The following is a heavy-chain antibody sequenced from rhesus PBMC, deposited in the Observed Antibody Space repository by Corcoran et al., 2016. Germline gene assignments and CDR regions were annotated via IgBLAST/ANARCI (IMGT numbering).Heavy chain of an antibody. CDR3: AQAPVPARGFGVLTAPPGY. CDR2: ISGSGWST. V-gene: IGHV4-173*01. D-gene: IGHD2-15*01. Sequence: QLQLQESGPGLVKPSETLSLTCAVSGGSISSNWWSWIRPPPGQGLAWTGRISGSGWSTSHNPSLKSRVTISTDTSKNQLSLKLISVTAADTAVYYCAQAPVPARGFGVLTAPPGYWGQGVLVTVSS. J-gene: IGHJ4*01. CDR1: GGSISSNW.